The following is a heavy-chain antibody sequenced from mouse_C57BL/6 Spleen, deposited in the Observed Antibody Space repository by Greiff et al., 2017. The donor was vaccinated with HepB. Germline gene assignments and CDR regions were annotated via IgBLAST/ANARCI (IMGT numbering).Heavy chain of an antibody. Sequence: DVKLVESGPGMVKPSQSLSLTCTVTGYSITSGYDWHWIRHFPGNKLEWMGYISYSGSTNYNPSLKSRISITHDTSKNHFFLKLNSVTTEDTATYYCASEGGSSPFAYWGQGTLVTVSA. J-gene: IGHJ3*01. CDR2: ISYSGST. D-gene: IGHD1-1*01. V-gene: IGHV3-1*01. CDR3: ASEGGSSPFAY. CDR1: GYSITSGYD.